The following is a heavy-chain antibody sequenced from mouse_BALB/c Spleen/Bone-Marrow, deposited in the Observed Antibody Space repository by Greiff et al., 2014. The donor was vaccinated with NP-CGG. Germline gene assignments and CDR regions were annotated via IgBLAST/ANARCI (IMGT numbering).Heavy chain of an antibody. CDR3: ARYYYGSSYEYFDV. J-gene: IGHJ1*01. V-gene: IGHV1-87*01. Sequence: QVQLQQSGAELARPGASVKLSCKASGYTFTSYWMQWVKQRPGQGLEWIGAIYPGDGDTRYTQKFKGKATLTADKSSSTAYMQLSSLAPEDSAVYYCARYYYGSSYEYFDVWGAGTTVTVSS. CDR2: IYPGDGDT. CDR1: GYTFTSYW. D-gene: IGHD1-1*01.